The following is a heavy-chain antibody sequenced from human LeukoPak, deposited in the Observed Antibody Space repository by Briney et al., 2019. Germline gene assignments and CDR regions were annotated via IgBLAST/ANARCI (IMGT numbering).Heavy chain of an antibody. CDR3: AREDYYYYYMDV. J-gene: IGHJ6*03. V-gene: IGHV3-53*01. CDR2: IYSGGST. Sequence: GGSLRLSCAASGFTVSSNYMSWVRQAPGKGLEWVSVIYSGGSTHYADSVKGRFTISRDNSKNTLYLQMNSLRAEDTAVYYCAREDYYYYYMDVWGKGTTVTVSS. CDR1: GFTVSSNY.